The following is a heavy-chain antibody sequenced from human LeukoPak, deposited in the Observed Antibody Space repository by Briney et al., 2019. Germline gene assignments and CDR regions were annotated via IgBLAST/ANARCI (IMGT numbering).Heavy chain of an antibody. D-gene: IGHD2-21*02. V-gene: IGHV1-8*01. CDR2: MNPNSGNT. CDR1: GYTFTSYD. J-gene: IGHJ4*02. CDR3: ARGPCIGGDCYSYYFDY. Sequence: ASVKASCKASGYTFTSYDINWMRQATGQGLEWMGWMNPNSGNTGYAQKFQGRVTMTRNTSISTAYMELSSLRSEDTAVYYCARGPCIGGDCYSYYFDYWGQGTLVTVSS.